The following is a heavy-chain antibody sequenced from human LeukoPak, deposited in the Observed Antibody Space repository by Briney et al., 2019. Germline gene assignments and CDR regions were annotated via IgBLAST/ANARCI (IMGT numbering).Heavy chain of an antibody. CDR3: ARVRPRGSLDY. CDR1: GGSFSGYY. Sequence: SETLSLTCAVYGGSFSGYYWSWIRRPPGKGLEWIGEINHSGSTNYNPSLKSRVTISVDTSKNRFSLKLSSVTAADTAVYYCARVRPRGSLDYWGQGTLVTVSS. V-gene: IGHV4-34*01. CDR2: INHSGST. J-gene: IGHJ4*02. D-gene: IGHD1-1*01.